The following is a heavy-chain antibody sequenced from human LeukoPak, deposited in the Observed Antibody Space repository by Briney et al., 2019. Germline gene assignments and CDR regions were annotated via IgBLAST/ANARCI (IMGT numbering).Heavy chain of an antibody. CDR1: GYTLTELS. Sequence: ASVNVSCTVSGYTLTELSMHWVRQAPGKGLEWMGGFDPEDGETIYAQKFQGRVTITADESTSTAYMELSSLRSEDTAVYYCAREPPERIAVAGTVWDYYYGMDVWGQGTTVTVSS. CDR2: FDPEDGET. J-gene: IGHJ6*02. V-gene: IGHV1-24*01. D-gene: IGHD6-19*01. CDR3: AREPPERIAVAGTVWDYYYGMDV.